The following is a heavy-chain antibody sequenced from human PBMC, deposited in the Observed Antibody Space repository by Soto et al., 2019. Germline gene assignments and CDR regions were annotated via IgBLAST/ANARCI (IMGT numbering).Heavy chain of an antibody. Sequence: GGSLRLSCAVSGLTSSNYAMSWVRQTPGKGLEWVASISAGGDGTYYVDSVKGRFTISRDNSKNTLFLQMNSLRVEDTAVYYCAKKISYTAPSFDYWGQGALVTVSS. CDR1: GLTSSNYA. J-gene: IGHJ4*02. CDR3: AKKISYTAPSFDY. CDR2: ISAGGDGT. V-gene: IGHV3-23*01. D-gene: IGHD2-21*02.